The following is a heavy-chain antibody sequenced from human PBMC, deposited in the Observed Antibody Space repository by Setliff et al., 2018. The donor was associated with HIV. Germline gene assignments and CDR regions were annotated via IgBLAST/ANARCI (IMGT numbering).Heavy chain of an antibody. CDR3: SRPALGIGGGSRFDN. CDR1: GDSFKSSRYY. V-gene: IGHV4-39*01. J-gene: IGHJ4*02. D-gene: IGHD3-16*01. CDR2: IHYGGYF. Sequence: SETLSLTCTVSGDSFKSSRYYWGWIRQPPGKGLEWIGNIHYGGYFWYSPSLKSRVTISVDTSKNQFSLKLSSVTAADTAVYYCSRPALGIGGGSRFDNWGQGIRVTVSS.